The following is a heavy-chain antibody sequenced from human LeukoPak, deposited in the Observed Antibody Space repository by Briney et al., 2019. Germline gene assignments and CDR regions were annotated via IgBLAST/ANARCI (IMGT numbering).Heavy chain of an antibody. D-gene: IGHD3-3*01. CDR2: IWYDGSNK. V-gene: IGHV3-33*01. CDR1: GFTFSSYG. J-gene: IGHJ4*02. CDR3: ARGPTYYDFWSGYYTGNY. Sequence: GGSLRLSCAASGFTFSSYGMHWVRQAPGKGLEWVAVIWYDGSNKYYADSVKGRFTISRDNSKNTLYLQMNSLRAEDTAVYYCARGPTYYDFWSGYYTGNYWGQGTLVTVSS.